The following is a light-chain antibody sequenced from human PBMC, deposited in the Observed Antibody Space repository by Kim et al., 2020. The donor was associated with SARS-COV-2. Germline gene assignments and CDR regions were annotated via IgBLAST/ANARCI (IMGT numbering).Light chain of an antibody. CDR3: QQYET. J-gene: IGKJ1*01. Sequence: SNPSASVGDRVTITCRASQSISSWLAWYQQKPGKAPKLLIYDASSLESGVPSRFSGSGSGTEFTLTISSLQPDDFATYYCQQYETFGQGTKVDIK. CDR2: DAS. V-gene: IGKV1-5*01. CDR1: QSISSW.